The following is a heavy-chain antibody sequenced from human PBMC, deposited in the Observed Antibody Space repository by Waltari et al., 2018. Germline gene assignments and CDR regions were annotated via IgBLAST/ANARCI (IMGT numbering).Heavy chain of an antibody. V-gene: IGHV4-39*07. CDR3: ARVAPTYYDFRGGMDV. J-gene: IGHJ6*02. CDR2: IYYSGST. Sequence: QLQLQESGPGLVKPSETLSLTCTVSGGSISSSSYYWGWIRQPPGKGLEWIGSIYYSGSTYYNPSLKSRVTISVDTSKNQFSLKLSSVTAADTAVNYCARVAPTYYDFRGGMDVWGQGTTVTVSS. D-gene: IGHD3-3*01. CDR1: GGSISSSSYY.